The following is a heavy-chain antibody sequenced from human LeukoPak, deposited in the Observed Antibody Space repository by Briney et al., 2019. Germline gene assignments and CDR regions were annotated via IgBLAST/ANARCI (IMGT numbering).Heavy chain of an antibody. CDR1: GGSISSSSYY. V-gene: IGHV4-39*07. CDR3: ARDRSYYDSSGPSPYYYYGIDV. CDR2: IYYSGST. J-gene: IGHJ6*02. D-gene: IGHD3-22*01. Sequence: SETLSLTCTVSGGSISSSSYYWGWIRRPPGKGLEWIGSIYYSGSTYYNPSLKSRVTISVDTSKNQFSLKLSSVTAADTAVYYCARDRSYYDSSGPSPYYYYGIDVWGQGTTVTVSS.